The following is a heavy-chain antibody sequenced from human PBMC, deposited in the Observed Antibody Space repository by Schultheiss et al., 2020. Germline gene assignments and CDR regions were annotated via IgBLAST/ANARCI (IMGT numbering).Heavy chain of an antibody. J-gene: IGHJ3*02. V-gene: IGHV3-9*01. CDR3: AKRKQRAFDI. CDR2: ISWNSVSI. D-gene: IGHD6-25*01. CDR1: GFTFDDSA. Sequence: SLKISCEASGFTFDDSAMHWVRQAPGKGPEWVSGISWNSVSIVYADSARGRFTISRDNAKKSLYLQMNSLRAEDTALYYCAKRKQRAFDIWGQGTMVNVSS.